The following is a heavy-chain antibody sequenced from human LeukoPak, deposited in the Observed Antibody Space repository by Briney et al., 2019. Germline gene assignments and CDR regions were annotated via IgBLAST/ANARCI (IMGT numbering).Heavy chain of an antibody. V-gene: IGHV1-69*13. CDR1: GYTFTSYD. Sequence: ASVKVSCKASGYTFTSYDINWVRQATGQGLEWMGGIIPIFGTANYAQKFQGRVTITADESTSTAYMELSSLRSEDTAVYYCARPEGSNYGRPWYFDLWGRGTLVTVSS. J-gene: IGHJ2*01. CDR3: ARPEGSNYGRPWYFDL. CDR2: IIPIFGTA. D-gene: IGHD4-11*01.